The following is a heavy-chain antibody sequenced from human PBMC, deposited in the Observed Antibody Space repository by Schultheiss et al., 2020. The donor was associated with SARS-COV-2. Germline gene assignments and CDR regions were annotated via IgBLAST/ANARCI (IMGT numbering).Heavy chain of an antibody. D-gene: IGHD6-19*01. J-gene: IGHJ6*03. CDR1: SGSFSGYY. CDR2: IYYSGST. Sequence: SETLSLTCTVSSGSFSGYYWSWIRQPPGKGLEWIGYIYYSGSTNYNPSLKSRVTISVDTSKNQFSLKLSSVTAADTAVYYCARGRTGYSTGWYNYYLMDVWGKGTTVTVSS. CDR3: ARGRTGYSTGWYNYYLMDV. V-gene: IGHV4-59*01.